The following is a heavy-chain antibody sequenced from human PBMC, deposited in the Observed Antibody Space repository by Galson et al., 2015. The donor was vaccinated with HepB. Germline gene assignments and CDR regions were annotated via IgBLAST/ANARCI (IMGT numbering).Heavy chain of an antibody. CDR2: TYYRSKWYN. Sequence: CAISGDSVSSNSAAWNWIRQSPSRGLEWLGRTYYRSKWYNDYAVSVKSRITINPDTSKNQFSLQLNSVTPEDTAVYYRARAVGLVATGWIDGYWGQGTLVTVSS. CDR3: ARAVGLVATGWIDGY. J-gene: IGHJ4*02. V-gene: IGHV6-1*01. CDR1: GDSVSSNSAA. D-gene: IGHD1-14*01.